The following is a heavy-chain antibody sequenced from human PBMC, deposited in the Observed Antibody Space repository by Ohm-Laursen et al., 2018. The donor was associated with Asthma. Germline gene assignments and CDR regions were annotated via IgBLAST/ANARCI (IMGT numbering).Heavy chain of an antibody. CDR2: IIPIFGIA. Sequence: ASVKVSCKASGGTFSSYAISWVRQAPGQGLEWMGGIIPIFGIANYAQKFQGRVTITADKSTSTAYMELSSLRSEDTAVYYCARDLDYYDPQLHWDYYYYYGMDVWGQGTTVTVSS. J-gene: IGHJ6*02. V-gene: IGHV1-69*10. CDR3: ARDLDYYDPQLHWDYYYYYGMDV. D-gene: IGHD3-22*01. CDR1: GGTFSSYA.